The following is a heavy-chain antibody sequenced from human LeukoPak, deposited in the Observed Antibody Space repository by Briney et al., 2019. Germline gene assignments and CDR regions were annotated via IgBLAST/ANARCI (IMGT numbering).Heavy chain of an antibody. CDR3: ARGRVVRGVIITTGDY. CDR2: INPNSGGT. D-gene: IGHD3-10*01. Sequence: ASVKVSCKASGYTFTGYYMHWVRQAPGQGLEWMGWINPNSGGTNYAQKFQGRVTMTRDTSISTAYMELSRLRSDDTAVYYCARGRVVRGVIITTGDYWSQGTLVTVSS. J-gene: IGHJ4*02. V-gene: IGHV1-2*02. CDR1: GYTFTGYY.